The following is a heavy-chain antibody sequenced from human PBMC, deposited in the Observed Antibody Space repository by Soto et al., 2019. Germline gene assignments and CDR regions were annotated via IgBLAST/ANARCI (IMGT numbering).Heavy chain of an antibody. CDR1: GFTFSNYG. D-gene: IGHD4-17*01. V-gene: IGHV3-33*01. J-gene: IGHJ4*02. CDR2: VWYDGSYK. Sequence: QVQLVESGGGVVQPGRSLRLSCAASGFTFSNYGMHWVRQAPGKGLEWVAVVWYDGSYKYDADSVKGRFTIFRDTSKNTLDPQMNSLRGEDTAVYHCARGNWTYGYFDYWGQGTLVTVSS. CDR3: ARGNWTYGYFDY.